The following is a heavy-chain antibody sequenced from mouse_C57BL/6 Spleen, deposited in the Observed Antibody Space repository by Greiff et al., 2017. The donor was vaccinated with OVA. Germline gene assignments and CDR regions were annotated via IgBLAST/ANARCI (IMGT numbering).Heavy chain of an antibody. D-gene: IGHD1-1*01. V-gene: IGHV1-42*01. CDR3: ASRYGSSQRYFDV. CDR1: GYSFTGYY. CDR2: INPSTGGT. J-gene: IGHJ1*03. Sequence: VQLQQSGPELVKPGASVKISCKASGYSFTGYYMNWVKQSPEKSLEWIGEINPSTGGTTYNQKFKAKATLTVDKSSSTAYMQLQSLTSEDSAVYYYASRYGSSQRYFDVWGTGTTVTVSS.